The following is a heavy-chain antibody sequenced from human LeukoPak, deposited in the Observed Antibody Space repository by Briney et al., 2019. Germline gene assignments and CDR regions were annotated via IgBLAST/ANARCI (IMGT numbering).Heavy chain of an antibody. V-gene: IGHV3-21*01. J-gene: IGHJ5*02. D-gene: IGHD6-13*01. CDR3: VRDPAAAGTVWFDP. Sequence: PGGSLRLSCAASGFTVSSDYMSWVRQAPGKGLEWVSSITTGSSYIYYADSVKGRFTIPRDNAKNLLHLQMNNLRAEDTAVYYCVRDPAAAGTVWFDPWGQGTLVTVSS. CDR2: ITTGSSYI. CDR1: GFTVSSDY.